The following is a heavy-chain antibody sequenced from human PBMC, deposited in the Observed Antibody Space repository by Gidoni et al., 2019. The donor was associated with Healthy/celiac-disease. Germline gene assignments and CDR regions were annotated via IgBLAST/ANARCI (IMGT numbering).Heavy chain of an antibody. CDR3: AHSTSSGWYEGPDFDY. V-gene: IGHV2-5*01. D-gene: IGHD6-19*01. Sequence: QITLKESGPTLVKPTQTLTLTCPFSGFSLSTSGVGVGLFRQPPGKALEWLALMYWNDDKRYSPSLKSMLTITKYTSKNQVVLTMTNMDPVDTATYYCAHSTSSGWYEGPDFDYWGQGTLVTVSS. J-gene: IGHJ4*02. CDR1: GFSLSTSGVG. CDR2: MYWNDDK.